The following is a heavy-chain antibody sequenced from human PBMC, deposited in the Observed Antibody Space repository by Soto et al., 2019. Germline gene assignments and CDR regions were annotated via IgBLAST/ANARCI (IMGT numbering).Heavy chain of an antibody. J-gene: IGHJ5*02. Sequence: PSETLSLTGNVSGGSISRYYCSWIRQPPWKGLEWIGYIHYSGSTKYNPSLKSRVTISVDTSKNQFSLKLTSVTAADTAVYFCARVPAVASTIPYLWFDPLGQGTLVTFSS. D-gene: IGHD6-19*01. V-gene: IGHV4-59*01. CDR2: IHYSGST. CDR1: GGSISRYY. CDR3: ARVPAVASTIPYLWFDP.